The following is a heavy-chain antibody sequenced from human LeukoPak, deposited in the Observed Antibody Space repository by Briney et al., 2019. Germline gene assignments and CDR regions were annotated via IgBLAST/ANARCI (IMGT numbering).Heavy chain of an antibody. CDR2: ILPYNGNT. CDR1: GYTFTSYG. D-gene: IGHD3-3*01. Sequence: GASVKVSCKASGYTFTSYGITWVRQAPGQGLEWVGWILPYNGNTKYAQKLQGRVTMTTDTSTSTAYMELRSQRSDDTAVYYCARPYDFWSGYEALHDAFDIWGQGTMVTVSS. J-gene: IGHJ3*02. V-gene: IGHV1-18*01. CDR3: ARPYDFWSGYEALHDAFDI.